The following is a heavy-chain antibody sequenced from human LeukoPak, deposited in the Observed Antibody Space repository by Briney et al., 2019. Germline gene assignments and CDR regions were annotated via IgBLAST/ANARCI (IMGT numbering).Heavy chain of an antibody. CDR2: IYYSGST. CDR1: GGSISSYY. Sequence: SETLSLTCTVSGGSISSYYWSWIRQPPGKGLEGIGYIYYSGSTNYNPSLKSRVTISVDTSKNQFSLKLSSVTAADTAVYYCARDTYDSSGYYHDYWGQGTLVTVSS. V-gene: IGHV4-59*01. CDR3: ARDTYDSSGYYHDY. J-gene: IGHJ4*02. D-gene: IGHD3-22*01.